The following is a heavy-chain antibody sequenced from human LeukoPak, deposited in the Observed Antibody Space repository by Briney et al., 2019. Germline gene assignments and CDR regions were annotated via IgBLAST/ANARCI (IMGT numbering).Heavy chain of an antibody. V-gene: IGHV3-7*01. CDR3: ARGPILRHFDYYMDV. Sequence: GGSLRLSCAASGFTFSHHWMTWVRQAPGKGLELVANIKQDGSETYYVDSVKGRFTISRDNAKNSLDMQMNGLRVEDTAVYYCARGPILRHFDYYMDVWGKGTTVIISS. D-gene: IGHD3-9*01. CDR2: IKQDGSET. CDR1: GFTFSHHW. J-gene: IGHJ6*03.